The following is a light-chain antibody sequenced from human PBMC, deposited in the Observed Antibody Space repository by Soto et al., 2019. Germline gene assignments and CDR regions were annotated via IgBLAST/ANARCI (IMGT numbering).Light chain of an antibody. CDR3: QQYGSSPSIT. V-gene: IGKV3-20*01. J-gene: IGKJ5*01. Sequence: EIVLTQSPGTLSLSPGERATISCRASQSVSTNYLAWYQQRPGRAPRLLIYGASSRVTGIPGRFSGSGSGTDFTLTISRLEPEDFAVYYCQQYGSSPSITFGQGTRLEI. CDR2: GAS. CDR1: QSVSTNY.